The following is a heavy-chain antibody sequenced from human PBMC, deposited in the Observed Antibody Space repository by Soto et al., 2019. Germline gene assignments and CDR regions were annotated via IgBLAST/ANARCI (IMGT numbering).Heavy chain of an antibody. J-gene: IGHJ4*02. D-gene: IGHD2-2*01. CDR1: GFTFSSYA. V-gene: IGHV3-30-3*01. CDR3: ARGRLVVPAATRRSAYYFDY. Sequence: LRLSCAASGFTFSSYAMHWVRQAPGKGLEWVAVISYDGSNKYYADSVKGRFTISRDNSKNTLYLQMNSLRAEDTAVYYCARGRLVVPAATRRSAYYFDYWGQGTLVTVSS. CDR2: ISYDGSNK.